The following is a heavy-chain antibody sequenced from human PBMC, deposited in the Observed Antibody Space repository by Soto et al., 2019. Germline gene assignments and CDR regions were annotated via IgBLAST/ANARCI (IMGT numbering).Heavy chain of an antibody. J-gene: IGHJ4*02. Sequence: SLRLSCASSVFTFDDYAMHCVRQSPGKCLEWVSGISWNSGSIGYADSVKGRFTISRDNAKNSLYLQMNSLRAEDTALYYCAKDIRSNYYDSSGYWSFEYWGQGTLVSVSS. D-gene: IGHD3-22*01. CDR1: VFTFDDYA. V-gene: IGHV3-9*01. CDR3: AKDIRSNYYDSSGYWSFEY. CDR2: ISWNSGSI.